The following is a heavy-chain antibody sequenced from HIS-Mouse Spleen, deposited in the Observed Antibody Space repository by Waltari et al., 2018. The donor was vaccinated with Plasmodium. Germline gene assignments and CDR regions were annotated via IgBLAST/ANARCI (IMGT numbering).Heavy chain of an antibody. D-gene: IGHD6-13*01. CDR1: GFTFSSYW. Sequence: EVQLVESGGGLVQPGGSLRLSCAASGFTFSSYWMSWVRQAPGKGLEWVANRKQDGSEKYNVDAVKGRFTISRDNGKNSLYLQMNSLRAEDTAVYYCASSWYWYFDLWGRGTLVTVSS. CDR2: RKQDGSEK. J-gene: IGHJ2*01. CDR3: ASSWYWYFDL. V-gene: IGHV3-7*01.